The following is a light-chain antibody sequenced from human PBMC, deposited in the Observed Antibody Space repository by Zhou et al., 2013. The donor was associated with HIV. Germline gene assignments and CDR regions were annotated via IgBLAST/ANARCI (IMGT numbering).Light chain of an antibody. CDR3: QQYGNSLT. V-gene: IGKV3-20*01. J-gene: IGKJ4*01. Sequence: EIVLTQSPGTLSLSPGERATLSCRASHIVDSNYLAWYQHKPGQAPRLLIYGASHRATGIPDRFTGSGSGTDFTLTITRLEPEDFTVYFCQQYGNSLTFGGGTKVEIK. CDR2: GAS. CDR1: HIVDSNY.